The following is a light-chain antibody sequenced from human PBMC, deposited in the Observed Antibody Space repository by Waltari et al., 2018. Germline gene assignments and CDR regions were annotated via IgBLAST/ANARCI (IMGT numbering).Light chain of an antibody. J-gene: IGLJ1*01. Sequence: QSALTQPASVSGSPGQSITISCTGTTSDVGAYKYVSWYQHPPAKPPKLIIYGVSNRPSGVSNRFSGSKSGNTASLTISGLQADDEAEYYCSSYTTTNTAYVFGTGTKVTVL. CDR1: TSDVGAYKY. V-gene: IGLV2-14*03. CDR3: SSYTTTNTAYV. CDR2: GVS.